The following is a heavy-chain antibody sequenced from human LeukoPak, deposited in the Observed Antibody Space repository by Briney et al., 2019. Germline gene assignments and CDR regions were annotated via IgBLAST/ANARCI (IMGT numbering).Heavy chain of an antibody. CDR1: GFTFSSYG. V-gene: IGHV3-30*18. Sequence: GGSLRLSCAASGFTFSSYGMHWVRQAPGKGPEWVAVISYDGSNEYYADSVKGRFTISRDNSKNTLYLQMNSLRAEDTAVYYCANQNTYYDFWSPPPAYWGQGTLVTVSS. CDR3: ANQNTYYDFWSPPPAY. CDR2: ISYDGSNE. D-gene: IGHD3-3*01. J-gene: IGHJ4*02.